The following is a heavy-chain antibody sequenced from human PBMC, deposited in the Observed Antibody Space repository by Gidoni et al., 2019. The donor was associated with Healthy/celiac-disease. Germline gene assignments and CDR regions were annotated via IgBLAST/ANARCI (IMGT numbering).Heavy chain of an antibody. CDR1: GFTFSDYY. D-gene: IGHD2-2*02. V-gene: IGHV3-11*01. Sequence: QVQLVESGGGLVKPGGSLRLSCAASGFTFSDYYMRWIRQAPGKGLEWVSYISSSGSTIYYADSVKGRFTISRDNAKNSLYLQMNSLRAEDTAVYYCARESPIAPGGYCSSTSCYTSAFDIWGQVTMVTVSS. CDR2: ISSSGSTI. CDR3: ARESPIAPGGYCSSTSCYTSAFDI. J-gene: IGHJ3*02.